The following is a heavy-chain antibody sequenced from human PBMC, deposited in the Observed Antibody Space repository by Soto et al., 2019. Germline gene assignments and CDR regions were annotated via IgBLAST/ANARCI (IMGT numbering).Heavy chain of an antibody. Sequence: PSETLSLTCAVYGGSFSGYYWTWIRQPPGTGLEWIGEINHSGSTNYNPSLKSRVTISVDTSKNTLYLQMSSLRAEDTALYYCAKEYDSSGYYPDYWGQGTLVTVSS. V-gene: IGHV4-34*01. D-gene: IGHD3-22*01. CDR2: INHSGST. CDR1: GGSFSGYY. J-gene: IGHJ4*02. CDR3: AKEYDSSGYYPDY.